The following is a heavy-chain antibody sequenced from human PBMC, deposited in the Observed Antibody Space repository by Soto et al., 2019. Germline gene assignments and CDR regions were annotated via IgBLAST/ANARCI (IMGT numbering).Heavy chain of an antibody. CDR2: ISSSGSTI. Sequence: GGSLILSCAASGFTFSDYYMSWIRQAPGKGLEWVSYISSSGSTIYYADSVKGRFTISRDNAKNSLYLQMNSLRAEDTAVYYCARDRRAGKYQLLENHPWDYWGQGTLVTVSS. J-gene: IGHJ4*02. V-gene: IGHV3-11*01. D-gene: IGHD2-2*01. CDR1: GFTFSDYY. CDR3: ARDRRAGKYQLLENHPWDY.